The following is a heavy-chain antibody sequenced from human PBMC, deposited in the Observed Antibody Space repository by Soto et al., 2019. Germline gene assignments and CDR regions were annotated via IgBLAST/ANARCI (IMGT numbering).Heavy chain of an antibody. Sequence: QVQLVQSGAEVKKPWSSVKVSCKASGGTFSSYAISWVRQAPGQGLEWMGGIIPIFGTANYAQKFQGRVTITADESTSTAYMELSILRSEDTAVYYCARWPGEPGYMVVGAFDICGQGKMVTFS. CDR3: ARWPGEPGYMVVGAFDI. CDR2: IIPIFGTA. CDR1: GGTFSSYA. V-gene: IGHV1-69*01. D-gene: IGHD2-21*01. J-gene: IGHJ3*02.